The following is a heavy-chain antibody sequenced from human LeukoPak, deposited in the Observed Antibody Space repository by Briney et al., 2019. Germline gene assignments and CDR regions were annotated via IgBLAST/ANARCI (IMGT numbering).Heavy chain of an antibody. Sequence: GGSLRLSCAASGFTFSIYAMHWVRQAPGKGLEWVAVISYDGSDKYYADSVKGRFTISRDNSKNTLYLQMNSLRAEDTAVYYCARDRGVRGGAVNWFDPWGQGTLVTVSS. CDR3: ARDRGVRGGAVNWFDP. CDR1: GFTFSIYA. CDR2: ISYDGSDK. V-gene: IGHV3-30*04. D-gene: IGHD3-10*01. J-gene: IGHJ5*02.